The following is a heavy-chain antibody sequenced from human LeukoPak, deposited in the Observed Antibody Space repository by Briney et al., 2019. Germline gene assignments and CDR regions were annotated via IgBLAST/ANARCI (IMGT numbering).Heavy chain of an antibody. CDR2: INSDGSNT. Sequence: PGGSLRLSCAASGFTFSNYWMHWVRQAPGKGLVWVSRINSDGSNTNYADSVKGRFTISRDNAKNTLYLQMNSLRAEDTALYYCARGGSYGGYHSYWGQGTLVTVSS. V-gene: IGHV3-74*01. CDR1: GFTFSNYW. J-gene: IGHJ4*02. D-gene: IGHD4-23*01. CDR3: ARGGSYGGYHSY.